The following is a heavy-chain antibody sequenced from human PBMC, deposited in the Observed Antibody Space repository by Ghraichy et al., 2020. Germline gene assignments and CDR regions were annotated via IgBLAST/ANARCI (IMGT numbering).Heavy chain of an antibody. CDR1: GYTFTSYG. J-gene: IGHJ6*03. D-gene: IGHD3-3*01. CDR2: ISAYNGDT. Sequence: ASVKVSCKASGYTFTSYGISWVRQAPGQGLEWMGWISAYNGDTNYAQKLQGRVTMTTDTSTSTAYMELRSLRSDDTAVYYCARDGVANTNYYYYMDVWGKGTTVTVSS. CDR3: ARDGVANTNYYYYMDV. V-gene: IGHV1-18*01.